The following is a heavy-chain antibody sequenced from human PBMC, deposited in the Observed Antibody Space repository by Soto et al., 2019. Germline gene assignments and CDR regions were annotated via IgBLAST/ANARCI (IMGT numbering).Heavy chain of an antibody. CDR3: ARVVAHYNGSYRTVDY. V-gene: IGHV3-74*01. Sequence: EVQLVESGGGLVQPGGSLRLSCAASGFTFSAYWMYWVRQAPGKGLVWVSRINGGGSTTSYADSVKGRFTVSRDTAKNTMYLQMNGLRAEDTVVYYCARVVAHYNGSYRTVDYWGRGTLVTVS. CDR2: INGGGSTT. CDR1: GFTFSAYW. J-gene: IGHJ4*02. D-gene: IGHD1-26*01.